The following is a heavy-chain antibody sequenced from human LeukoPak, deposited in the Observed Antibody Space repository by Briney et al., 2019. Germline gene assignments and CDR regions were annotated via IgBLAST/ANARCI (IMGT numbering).Heavy chain of an antibody. CDR2: ISSSSSTI. CDR1: GFTFSSYS. V-gene: IGHV3-48*01. D-gene: IGHD1-14*01. Sequence: GGSLRLSCAASGFTFSSYSMNWVRQAPGKGLEWVSYISSSSSTIYYADSVKGRFALSRDNAKNSLYLQMNSLRAEDTAVYYCARDHHRRLYNSQARNTFDIWGQGTMVTVSS. J-gene: IGHJ3*02. CDR3: ARDHHRRLYNSQARNTFDI.